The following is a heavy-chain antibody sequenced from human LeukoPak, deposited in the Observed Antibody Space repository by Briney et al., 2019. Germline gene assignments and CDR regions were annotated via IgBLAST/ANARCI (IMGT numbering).Heavy chain of an antibody. CDR3: ARVLPGYYFDY. J-gene: IGHJ4*02. Sequence: PGGSLRLSCAASGFTFSNYWMHWVRQAPGKGLEWVANIKQDGSEKYYVDSVKGRFTISRDNAKNSLYLQMNSLRAEDTTVYYCARVLPGYYFDYWGQGTLVTVSS. CDR1: GFTFSNYW. V-gene: IGHV3-7*03. CDR2: IKQDGSEK. D-gene: IGHD5-18*01.